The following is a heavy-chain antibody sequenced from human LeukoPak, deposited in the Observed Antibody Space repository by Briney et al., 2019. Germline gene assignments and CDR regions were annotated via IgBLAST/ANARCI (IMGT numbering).Heavy chain of an antibody. D-gene: IGHD3-10*01. Sequence: GGSLRLSCAASGFTFSNAWMSWVRQAPGKGLEWVGRIKSKTDGGTTDYAAPVKGRFTISRDDSKNTLYQQMNSLKTEDTAVYYRTTGIRMVRGVIYDYWGQGTLVTVSS. J-gene: IGHJ4*02. V-gene: IGHV3-15*01. CDR3: TTGIRMVRGVIYDY. CDR2: IKSKTDGGTT. CDR1: GFTFSNAW.